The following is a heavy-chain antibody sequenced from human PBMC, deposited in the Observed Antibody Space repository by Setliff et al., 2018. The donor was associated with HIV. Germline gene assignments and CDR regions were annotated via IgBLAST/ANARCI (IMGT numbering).Heavy chain of an antibody. J-gene: IGHJ1*01. D-gene: IGHD3-10*01. V-gene: IGHV3-23*01. Sequence: PGESLRLSCAASELTFSNYAMTWVRQAPGKGLEWVSSLSGSGGSTYYADSVKGRFTISRDNSKNTLYLRMNSLRAEDTAVYYCARAQTSVSGSYYQYLQHWGQGTLVTVSS. CDR2: LSGSGGST. CDR1: ELTFSNYA. CDR3: ARAQTSVSGSYYQYLQH.